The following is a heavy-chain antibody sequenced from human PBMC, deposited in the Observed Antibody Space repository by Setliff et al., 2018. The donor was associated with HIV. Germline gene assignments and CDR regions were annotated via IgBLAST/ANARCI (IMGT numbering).Heavy chain of an antibody. V-gene: IGHV1-69*13. D-gene: IGHD2-21*01. CDR1: RGTFRNSA. CDR2: IITLFGEA. Sequence: GPSVKVSCKASRGTFRNSAINWVRQAPGQGLVWMGGIITLFGEANYAQKFQGRVTITADESTSTAYMELNSLRSDDAAVYYCARQPYYVDDGTNLPSEWRVLGWGQGTLVTVSS. J-gene: IGHJ4*02. CDR3: ARQPYYVDDGTNLPSEWRVLG.